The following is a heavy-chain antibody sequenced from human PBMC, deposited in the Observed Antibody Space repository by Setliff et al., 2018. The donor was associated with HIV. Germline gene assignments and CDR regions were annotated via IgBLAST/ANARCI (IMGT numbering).Heavy chain of an antibody. CDR1: GFTFSNYA. CDR2: ISYDGSNK. Sequence: PGESLKISCAASGFTFSNYAMHWVRQAPGEGLEWVAVISYDGSNKYYADSVKGRFTISRDNSKNTLYLQMNSLRVEDTAVYYCARETMCDSRGYLSHYFDYWGQGTPVTVSS. J-gene: IGHJ4*02. V-gene: IGHV3-30-3*01. CDR3: ARETMCDSRGYLSHYFDY. D-gene: IGHD3-22*01.